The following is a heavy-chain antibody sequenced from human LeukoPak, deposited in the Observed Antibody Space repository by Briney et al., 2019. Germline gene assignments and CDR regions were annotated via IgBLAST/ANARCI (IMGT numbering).Heavy chain of an antibody. CDR2: ISSSSSYI. J-gene: IGHJ6*02. D-gene: IGHD6-19*01. V-gene: IGHV3-21*01. Sequence: GGSLRLSCAASGFTFSSYSMNWVRQAPGKGLEWVSSISSSSSYIYYADSVKGRFTISRDSAKNSLYLQMNSLRAEDTAMYYCARSLGIAVAGSYYYYAMDVWGQGTTVTVSS. CDR1: GFTFSSYS. CDR3: ARSLGIAVAGSYYYYAMDV.